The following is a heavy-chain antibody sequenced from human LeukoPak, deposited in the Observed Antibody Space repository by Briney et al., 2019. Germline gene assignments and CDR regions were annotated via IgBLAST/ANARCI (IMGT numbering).Heavy chain of an antibody. CDR2: ISGSGGST. CDR3: ATGEGEIVVAFDY. Sequence: PGGSLRLSCAASGFTFSSYAMSWVRQAPGKGLEWVSAISGSGGSTYYADSVKGGFTISRDNSKNTLYLQMNSLRAEDTAVYYCATGEGEIVVAFDYWGQGTLVTVSS. CDR1: GFTFSSYA. D-gene: IGHD3-22*01. V-gene: IGHV3-23*01. J-gene: IGHJ4*02.